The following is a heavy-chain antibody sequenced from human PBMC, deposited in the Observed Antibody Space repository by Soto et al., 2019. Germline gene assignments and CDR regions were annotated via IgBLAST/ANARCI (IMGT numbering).Heavy chain of an antibody. CDR2: ISDSGGNT. CDR3: AKLKAGKAIDY. J-gene: IGHJ4*02. V-gene: IGHV3-23*01. Sequence: EVQLLESGGGLVQPGGSLRLSCAASGFTFSTYVMSWVRQAPGKGLEWVSGISDSGGNTYYADSVKGRFTISRDNSKNTLYLHMNSLRAEDTALYYCAKLKAGKAIDYWGQGTLVTVSS. D-gene: IGHD1-1*01. CDR1: GFTFSTYV.